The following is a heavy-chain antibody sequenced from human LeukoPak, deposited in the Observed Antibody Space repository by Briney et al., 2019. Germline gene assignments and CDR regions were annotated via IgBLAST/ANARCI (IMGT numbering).Heavy chain of an antibody. D-gene: IGHD2-21*01. CDR1: GFTFSSYG. CDR2: LVYDERN. V-gene: IGHV3-33*08. J-gene: IGHJ4*02. Sequence: GGSLRLSCAVSGFTFSSYGMNWVRQAPGKGLEWVARLVYDERNDYANSVKGRFTISRDNSKNTLYLQMDNLRVDDTAVYYCARDLSAAYDFWGQGILVTVSS. CDR3: ARDLSAAYDF.